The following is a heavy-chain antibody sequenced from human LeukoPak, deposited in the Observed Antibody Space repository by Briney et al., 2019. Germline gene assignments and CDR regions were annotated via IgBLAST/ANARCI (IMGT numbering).Heavy chain of an antibody. D-gene: IGHD3-9*01. J-gene: IGHJ3*02. CDR2: MTPNSGDT. CDR1: GYTFTSYD. Sequence: ASVKVSCKASGYTFTSYDINWVRQATGQGLEWMGWMTPNSGDTGYAQKFQGRVTMTRDTSRSTAYMELTSLRSEDTAVYYCARGLRYFDWLLSGAFDIWGQGTMVTVSS. V-gene: IGHV1-8*01. CDR3: ARGLRYFDWLLSGAFDI.